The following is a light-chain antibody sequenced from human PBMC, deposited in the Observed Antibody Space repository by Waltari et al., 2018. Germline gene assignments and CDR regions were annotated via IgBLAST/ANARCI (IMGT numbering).Light chain of an antibody. V-gene: IGLV2-11*01. CDR2: DVS. J-gene: IGLJ3*02. CDR3: CSYAGIYTWV. CDR1: SSDVGRYNS. Sequence: QSALTQPRSVSGSPGQSVTISCTGTSSDVGRYNSVSWVQQYPGNAPKLMISDVSERPSGVPDRFSVSKSGNTASLTISGLQAEDEADYYCCSYAGIYTWVFGGGTQLTVL.